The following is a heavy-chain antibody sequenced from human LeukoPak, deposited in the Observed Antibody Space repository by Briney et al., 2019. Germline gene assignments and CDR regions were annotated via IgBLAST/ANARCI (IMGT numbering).Heavy chain of an antibody. Sequence: ASVKASCKASGYTFTGYYMHWVRQAPGQGLEWMGWINPNSGGTNYAQKFQGRVTMTRDTSISTAYMELSRLRSDDTAVYYCARGPYCGGDCYRPDWYFDLWGRGTLVTVSS. CDR2: INPNSGGT. D-gene: IGHD2-21*02. CDR3: ARGPYCGGDCYRPDWYFDL. CDR1: GYTFTGYY. V-gene: IGHV1-2*02. J-gene: IGHJ2*01.